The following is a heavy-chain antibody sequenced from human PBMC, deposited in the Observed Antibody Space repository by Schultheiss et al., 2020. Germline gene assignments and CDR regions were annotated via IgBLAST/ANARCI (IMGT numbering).Heavy chain of an antibody. Sequence: GESLKISCAASGFTFTSYGMHWVRQAPGKGLEWVAVIWYDGTEKYYADSVKGRFIISRDNSKNTLYLQMDSLRDEDTAVYYCAREMRTYCNSTKCRGEDYWGQGTLVTVSS. CDR3: AREMRTYCNSTKCRGEDY. CDR1: GFTFTSYG. D-gene: IGHD2/OR15-2a*01. V-gene: IGHV3-33*01. J-gene: IGHJ4*02. CDR2: IWYDGTEK.